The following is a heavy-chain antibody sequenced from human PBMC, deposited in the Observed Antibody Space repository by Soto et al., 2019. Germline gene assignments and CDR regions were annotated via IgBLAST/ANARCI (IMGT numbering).Heavy chain of an antibody. CDR2: ISDDGSSK. CDR1: GIFFSSYD. CDR3: VKWATVTTPVDY. V-gene: IGHV3-30*18. J-gene: IGHJ4*02. Sequence: GGSLKPSFVASGIFFSSYDMHWVRKAPGKGLEWVGIISDDGSSKKYADSMKGRFTISRDNSKNTVYLQMDSLTTEDTAVYYCVKWATVTTPVDYWGQGTLVTVSS. D-gene: IGHD4-17*01.